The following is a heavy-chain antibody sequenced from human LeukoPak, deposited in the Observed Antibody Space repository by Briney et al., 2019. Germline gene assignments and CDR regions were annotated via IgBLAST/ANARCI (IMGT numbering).Heavy chain of an antibody. D-gene: IGHD3-22*01. CDR2: TYYRSKWYN. CDR3: ARGTSRGIVVGMFYYFDY. J-gene: IGHJ4*02. CDR1: GDSASSNSAA. Sequence: SQTLSLTCAISGDSASSNSAAWNWIRQSPSRGLEWLGRTYYRSKWYNDYAVSVKSRITINPDTSKNQFSLQLNSVTPEDTAVYYCARGTSRGIVVGMFYYFDYWGQGTLVTVSS. V-gene: IGHV6-1*01.